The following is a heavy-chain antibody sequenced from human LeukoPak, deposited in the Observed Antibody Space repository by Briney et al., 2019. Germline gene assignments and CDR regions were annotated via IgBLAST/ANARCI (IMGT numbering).Heavy chain of an antibody. V-gene: IGHV4-59*01. J-gene: IGHJ4*02. CDR2: IPHSGNT. CDR3: ARAGPENLNWRYYIGF. Sequence: SETLSLTCTVSGDSINKYFWSWLRQSPGKGLEWIGYIPHSGNTNYNPSLKSRVTISLDKSNNQFSLRLSSVTAADTAVYYCARAGPENLNWRYYIGFWGQGLLVTVSS. D-gene: IGHD1-1*01. CDR1: GDSINKYF.